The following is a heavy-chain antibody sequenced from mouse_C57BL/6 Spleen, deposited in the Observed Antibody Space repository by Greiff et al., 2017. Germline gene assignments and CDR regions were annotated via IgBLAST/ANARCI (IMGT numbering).Heavy chain of an antibody. Sequence: VQLQQSGPELVKPGASVKISCKASGYAFSSSWMNWVKQRPGKGLEWIGRIYPGDGDTNYNGKFKGKATLTADKSSSTAYMQLSSLTSEDSAVYVCARSRDGGYFDVWGKGTTVTVSS. CDR2: IYPGDGDT. D-gene: IGHD3-3*01. V-gene: IGHV1-82*01. CDR3: ARSRDGGYFDV. CDR1: GYAFSSSW. J-gene: IGHJ1*03.